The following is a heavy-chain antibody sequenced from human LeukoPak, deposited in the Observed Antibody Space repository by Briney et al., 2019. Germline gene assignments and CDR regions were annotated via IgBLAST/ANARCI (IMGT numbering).Heavy chain of an antibody. CDR3: AREPYGDYAAGDAFDI. D-gene: IGHD4-17*01. CDR2: IYYSGST. Sequence: SETLSLTCTVSGGSISSYYWSWIRQPPGKGLEWIGYIYYSGSTNYNPSLKSRVTISVDTSKNQFSLKLSSVTAADTAVYYCAREPYGDYAAGDAFDIWGQGTMVTVSS. J-gene: IGHJ3*02. V-gene: IGHV4-59*01. CDR1: GGSISSYY.